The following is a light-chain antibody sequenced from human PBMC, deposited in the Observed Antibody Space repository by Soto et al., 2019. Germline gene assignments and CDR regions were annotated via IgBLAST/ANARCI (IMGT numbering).Light chain of an antibody. CDR1: TRDIAGYNY. J-gene: IGLJ1*01. Sequence: QSALTQPAWVSGSLGQSITISCTGTTRDIAGYNYISWYQQLPGKAPKLMIYQVTIRPSGISNRFSGSKSGNTASLTISGLQAEDEADYYCTSFSSSTSLYVFGTGTKVTVL. CDR2: QVT. CDR3: TSFSSSTSLYV. V-gene: IGLV2-14*01.